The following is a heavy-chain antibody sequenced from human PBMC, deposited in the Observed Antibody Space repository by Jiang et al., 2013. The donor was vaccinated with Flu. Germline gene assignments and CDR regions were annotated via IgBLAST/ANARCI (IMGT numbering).Heavy chain of an antibody. Sequence: SGAEVKKPGSSVKVSCKASGGTFSSYAISWVRQAPGQGLEWMGGIIPIFGTANYAQKFQGRVTITADKSTSTAYMELSSLRSEDTAVYYCASSNWGRISLGYDSSVPDYWGQGTLVTVSS. CDR2: IIPIFGTA. D-gene: IGHD3-22*01. CDR1: GGTFSSYA. J-gene: IGHJ4*02. CDR3: ASSNWGRISLGYDSSVPDY. V-gene: IGHV1-69*06.